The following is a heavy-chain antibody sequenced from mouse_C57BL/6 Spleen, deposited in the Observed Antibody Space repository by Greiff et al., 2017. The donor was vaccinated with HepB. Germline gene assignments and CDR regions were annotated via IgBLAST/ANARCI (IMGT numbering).Heavy chain of an antibody. D-gene: IGHD1-1*02. CDR2: IWRGGST. Sequence: VKLMESGPGLVQPSQSLSITCTVSGFSLTSYGVHWVRQSPGKGLEWLGVIWRGGSTDYNAAFMSRLSITKDNSKSQVFFKMNSLQADDTAIYYCAKTGGRSEYYFDYWGQGTTRTVSS. J-gene: IGHJ2*01. V-gene: IGHV2-5*01. CDR3: AKTGGRSEYYFDY. CDR1: GFSLTSYG.